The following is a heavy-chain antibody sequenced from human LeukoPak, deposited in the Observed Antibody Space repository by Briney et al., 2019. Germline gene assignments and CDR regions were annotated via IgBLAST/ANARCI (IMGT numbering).Heavy chain of an antibody. CDR2: ISYDGSNK. J-gene: IGHJ4*02. CDR1: GFTFSSYA. CDR3: ARGADYYDTSRYQYYFDY. V-gene: IGHV3-30-3*01. Sequence: GGSLRLSCAASGFTFSSYAMSWVRQAPGKGLEWVAIISYDGSNKYYADSVKGRFTISRDNSKNTLYLQMNSLRVEDTAMYYCARGADYYDTSRYQYYFDYWGQGTLVTVSS. D-gene: IGHD3-22*01.